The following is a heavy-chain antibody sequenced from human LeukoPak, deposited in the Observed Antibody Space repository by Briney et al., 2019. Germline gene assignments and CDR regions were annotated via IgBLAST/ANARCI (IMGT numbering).Heavy chain of an antibody. CDR3: ARRGYYGDSFDY. D-gene: IGHD4-17*01. Sequence: SETRSLTCAVYGGSFSGYYWSWIRQPPGKGLEWIGEINHSGSTNYNPSLKSRVTISVDTSKNHFSLKLTSVTAADTAVYYCARRGYYGDSFDYWGQGTLVTVSS. J-gene: IGHJ4*02. CDR2: INHSGST. CDR1: GGSFSGYY. V-gene: IGHV4-34*01.